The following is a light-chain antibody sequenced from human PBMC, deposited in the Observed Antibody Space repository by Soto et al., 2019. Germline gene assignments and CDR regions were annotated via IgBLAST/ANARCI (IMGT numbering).Light chain of an antibody. CDR1: QGIANY. CDR2: GAS. V-gene: IGKV1-27*01. CDR3: QKYNSAPRT. J-gene: IGKJ1*01. Sequence: DIQMTQSPSSLSASVGDRVNITCRASQGIANYLAWYQQNPGTVPKLLIYGASTLQSGVPSRFSGSGSGTDFTLTISSLQPEDVATYYCQKYNSAPRTFGQGTKVDIK.